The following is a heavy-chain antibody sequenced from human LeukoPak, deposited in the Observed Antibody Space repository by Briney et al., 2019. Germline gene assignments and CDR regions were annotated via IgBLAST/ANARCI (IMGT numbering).Heavy chain of an antibody. CDR1: GGSISGYY. CDR2: IYYSGST. CDR3: ARDNPNYDYVWGSYRHFDY. J-gene: IGHJ4*02. V-gene: IGHV4-59*01. Sequence: SETLSLTCNVSGGSISGYYWSWIRQPPGKGLEWIGYIYYSGSTNYNPSLKSRVTISVDTSKNQFSLKLSSVTAADTAVYYCARDNPNYDYVWGSYRHFDYWGQGTLVTVSS. D-gene: IGHD3-16*02.